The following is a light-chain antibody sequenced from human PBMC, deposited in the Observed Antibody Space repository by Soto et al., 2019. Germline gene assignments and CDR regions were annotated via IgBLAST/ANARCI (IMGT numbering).Light chain of an antibody. CDR2: AAT. CDR3: QHYNSYSGT. V-gene: IGKV1-9*01. J-gene: IGKJ5*01. CDR1: HTIDTY. Sequence: DIQCTQSPSSLSASVGDRVTITCRASHTIDTYLNWYQHKPGTAPKVLIYAATYLQNGVPSRFSGGGSGTEFTLTISSLQPDDFATYYCQHYNSYSGTFGQGTRLAIK.